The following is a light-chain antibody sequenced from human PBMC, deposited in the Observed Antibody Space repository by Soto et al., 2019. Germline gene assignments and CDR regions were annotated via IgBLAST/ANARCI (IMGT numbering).Light chain of an antibody. J-gene: IGKJ4*01. Sequence: EIVLTQSPATLSLSPGERATLSCRASQSVSTYLAWYQQKPGQAPRLLIYDVSNRATGIPARFSGSGSGTDFTLTISSLEPEDFAVYYCQQRSNWPPLSFGGGTKVEIK. V-gene: IGKV3-11*01. CDR3: QQRSNWPPLS. CDR1: QSVSTY. CDR2: DVS.